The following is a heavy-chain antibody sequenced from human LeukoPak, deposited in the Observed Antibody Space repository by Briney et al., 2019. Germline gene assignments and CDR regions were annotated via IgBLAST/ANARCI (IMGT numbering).Heavy chain of an antibody. CDR3: ARDLRLAVSGTSGFDI. V-gene: IGHV1-2*02. J-gene: IGHJ3*02. D-gene: IGHD6-19*01. CDR1: GYTFTDYY. CDR2: INPNSGVT. Sequence: ASVKVSCKASGYTFTDYYMHWVRQAPGQGLEWMGWINPNSGVTNYAQKFRVGVTMTGDTSISTVYMELSRLRSDDTAVYYCARDLRLAVSGTSGFDIWGQGTVVTVSS.